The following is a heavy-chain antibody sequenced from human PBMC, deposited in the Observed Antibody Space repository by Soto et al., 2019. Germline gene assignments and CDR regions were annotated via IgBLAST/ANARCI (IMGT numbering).Heavy chain of an antibody. CDR1: GGSSGDYD. Sequence: LTWSVSGGSSGDYDWSCIRQPPGKGLEWIGYIYYSGSTNYNPSLKSRVTISVDTSKNQFSLKLSSVTAADTAVYYCARVLMGGETYDILPGYLNKWLGPWGQGTLVTVSS. V-gene: IGHV4-59*01. CDR2: IYYSGST. J-gene: IGHJ5*02. CDR3: ARVLMGGETYDILPGYLNKWLGP. D-gene: IGHD3-9*01.